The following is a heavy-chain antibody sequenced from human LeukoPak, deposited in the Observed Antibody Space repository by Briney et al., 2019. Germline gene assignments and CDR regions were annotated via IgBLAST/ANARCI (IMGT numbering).Heavy chain of an antibody. J-gene: IGHJ4*02. D-gene: IGHD3-3*01. CDR2: IIPIFGTA. CDR1: GGTFSSYA. V-gene: IGHV1-69*13. Sequence: SVKVSCTASGGTFSSYAISWVRQAPGQGLEWMGGIIPIFGTANYAQKFQGRVTITADESTSTAYIELSSLRSEDTAVYYCAKPGRGGVVNGLTYWAKGTLSPSPQ. CDR3: AKPGRGGVVNGLTY.